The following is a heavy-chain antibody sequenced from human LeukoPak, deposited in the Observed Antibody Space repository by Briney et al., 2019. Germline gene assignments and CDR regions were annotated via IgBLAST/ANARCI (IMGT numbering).Heavy chain of an antibody. V-gene: IGHV3-48*01. CDR1: GFTFSTYS. D-gene: IGHD6-13*01. CDR2: ISSSSSTI. Sequence: GGSLRLSCAASGFTFSTYSMNWVRQAPGKGLEWVSYISSSSSTIYYADSVKGRFTISRDNAKNSLYLQMNSLRAEDTAVYYCARDLGSSSDYWGQGTLVTVSS. CDR3: ARDLGSSSDY. J-gene: IGHJ4*02.